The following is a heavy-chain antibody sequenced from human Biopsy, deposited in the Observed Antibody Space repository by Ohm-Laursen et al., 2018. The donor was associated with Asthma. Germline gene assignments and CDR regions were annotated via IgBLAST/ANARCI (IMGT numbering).Heavy chain of an antibody. Sequence: SLRLSCAASGFTFSRYVMHWVRQAPGKGLEWVAVISNDGKNEYYGDSVKGRFTISRDKSKSTLYLQLSSLRAEDTAVYFCAREPIKATYFYGMDVWGQGTTVIVSS. CDR1: GFTFSRYV. J-gene: IGHJ6*02. CDR2: ISNDGKNE. CDR3: AREPIKATYFYGMDV. D-gene: IGHD3-9*01. V-gene: IGHV3-30*04.